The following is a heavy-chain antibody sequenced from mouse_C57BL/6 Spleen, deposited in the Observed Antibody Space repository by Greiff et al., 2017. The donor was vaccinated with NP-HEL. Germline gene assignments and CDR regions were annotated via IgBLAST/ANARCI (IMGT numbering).Heavy chain of an antibody. J-gene: IGHJ4*01. CDR2: IYPGDGDT. V-gene: IGHV1-80*01. CDR3: AKGLVGGYAMDY. D-gene: IGHD1-1*01. CDR1: GYAFSSYW. Sequence: VQLQQSGAELVKPGASVKISCKASGYAFSSYWMNWVKQRPGKGLEWIGQIYPGDGDTNYNGKFKGKATLTADKSSSTAYMQLSSLPSEDSAVYFCAKGLVGGYAMDYWGQGTSVTVSS.